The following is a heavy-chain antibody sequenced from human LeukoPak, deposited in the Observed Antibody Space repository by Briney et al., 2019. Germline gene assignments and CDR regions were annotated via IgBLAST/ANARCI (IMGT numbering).Heavy chain of an antibody. CDR1: GGSISSSSYY. CDR2: IYYSGST. V-gene: IGHV4-39*07. Sequence: SETLSLTCTVSGGSISSSSYYWGWIRQPPGKGLEWIGSIYYSGSTYYNPSLKSRVTISVDTSKNQFSLKLSSVTAADTAVYYCARDWVYSRGYYGSGSYYNSGYWGQGTLVTVSS. CDR3: ARDWVYSRGYYGSGSYYNSGY. D-gene: IGHD3-10*01. J-gene: IGHJ4*02.